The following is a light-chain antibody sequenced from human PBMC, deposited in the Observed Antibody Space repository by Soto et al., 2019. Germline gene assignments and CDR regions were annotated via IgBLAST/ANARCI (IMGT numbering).Light chain of an antibody. V-gene: IGKV1-39*01. J-gene: IGKJ3*01. CDR1: QNITTF. CDR3: QQTYSNPVT. Sequence: DIQMTQSPSSLSASVGDSVTITCRASQNITTFLQWYQQKPGGAPQLLIFSASSLQSGVPSRFSGSGSGTDFTLTISRLQPEDFATYSCQQTYSNPVTFGPGTKVDV. CDR2: SAS.